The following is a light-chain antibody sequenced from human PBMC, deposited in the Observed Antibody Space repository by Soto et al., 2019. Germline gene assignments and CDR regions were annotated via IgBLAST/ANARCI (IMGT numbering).Light chain of an antibody. CDR3: QVWDIMTDNYV. Sequence: ELTQPPSVSVAPEKTATITCGGDNIGNKRVHWYRQKPGQAPVLVISYDSDRPSGIPERFSGSNSGNTATLTISRVEAGDEADYYCQVWDIMTDNYVFGTGTKLTVL. J-gene: IGLJ1*01. V-gene: IGLV3-21*04. CDR1: NIGNKR. CDR2: YDS.